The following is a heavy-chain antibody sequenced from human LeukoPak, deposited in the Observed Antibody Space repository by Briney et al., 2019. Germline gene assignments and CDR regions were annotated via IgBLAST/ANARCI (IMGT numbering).Heavy chain of an antibody. CDR1: GFTFSNYW. V-gene: IGHV3-7*01. D-gene: IGHD1-20*01. CDR2: IDPDGSET. Sequence: GGSLRLSCAASGFTFSNYWMSWVRQAPGKGLEWVANIDPDGSETQYVGSVKGRFTTSRDNAKNSLYLQMNSLRAEDTAIYYCAGIWYFGDNNWRYFDYWGQGTLVTVSS. CDR3: AGIWYFGDNNWRYFDY. J-gene: IGHJ4*02.